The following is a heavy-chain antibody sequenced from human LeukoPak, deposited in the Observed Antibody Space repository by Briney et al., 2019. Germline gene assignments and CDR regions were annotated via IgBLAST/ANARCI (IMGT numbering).Heavy chain of an antibody. Sequence: ASVKVSCKVSGYTLTELSMHWVRQAPGQGLKWMGWINPNSGDTNYAQKFQGRVTMTRDTSISTAYMELSGLISDDTAVYYCAKDQGRGYTYGLYYFDYWGQGTLVTVSS. J-gene: IGHJ4*02. CDR1: GYTLTELS. V-gene: IGHV1-2*02. CDR3: AKDQGRGYTYGLYYFDY. CDR2: INPNSGDT. D-gene: IGHD5-18*01.